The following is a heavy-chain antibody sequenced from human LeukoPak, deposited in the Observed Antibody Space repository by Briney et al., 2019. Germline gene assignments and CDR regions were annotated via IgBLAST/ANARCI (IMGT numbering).Heavy chain of an antibody. CDR1: GGSISSGGYY. CDR3: ATNSGSNSIHAFDI. CDR2: IYYSGST. Sequence: PSETLSLTCTVSGGSISSGGYYWSCIRQLPGKGLEWIGYIYYSGSTYYNPSLKSRVTISVDTSKNQFSLKLSSVTAADTAVYYCATNSGSNSIHAFDIWGQGTVVTVSS. V-gene: IGHV4-31*03. J-gene: IGHJ3*02. D-gene: IGHD1-26*01.